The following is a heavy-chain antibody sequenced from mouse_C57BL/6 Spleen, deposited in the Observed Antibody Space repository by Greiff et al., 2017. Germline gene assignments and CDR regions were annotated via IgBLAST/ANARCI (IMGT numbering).Heavy chain of an antibody. CDR3: ARWGVVGRAWFAY. V-gene: IGHV1-53*01. Sequence: VQLKQPGTELVKPGASVKLSCKASGYTFTSYWMHWVKPRPGQGLEWIGNINPSNGGTNYNEKFKSKATLTVDKHSSTAYMQLSSLTSEDSAVYYCARWGVVGRAWFAYWGQGTLVTVSA. J-gene: IGHJ3*01. CDR2: INPSNGGT. D-gene: IGHD1-1*01. CDR1: GYTFTSYW.